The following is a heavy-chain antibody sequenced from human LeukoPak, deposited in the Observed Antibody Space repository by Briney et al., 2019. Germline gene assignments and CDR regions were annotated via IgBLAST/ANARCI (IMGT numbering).Heavy chain of an antibody. V-gene: IGHV4-34*01. J-gene: IGHJ4*02. D-gene: IGHD3-10*01. CDR1: GGSFSGYY. CDR2: INHSGST. CDR3: ARGRASHYYGSGSSNLDY. Sequence: SETLSLTCAVYGGSFSGYYWSWIRKPPGKGLEWIGEINHSGSTNYNPSLKSRVTISVDASKNQFSLKLSSVTAADTAVYYCARGRASHYYGSGSSNLDYWGQGTLVTVSS.